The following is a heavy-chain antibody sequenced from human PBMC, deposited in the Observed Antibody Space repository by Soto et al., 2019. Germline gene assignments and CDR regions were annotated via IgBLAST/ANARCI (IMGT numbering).Heavy chain of an antibody. J-gene: IGHJ5*02. D-gene: IGHD3-3*01. Sequence: SETLSLTCAVYGGSFSGYYWSWIRQPPGKGLEWIGEINHSGSTNYNPSLKSRVTISVDTSKNQFSLKLSSVTAADTAVYYCARHTYYDFWSGYPIGFDPWGQGTLVTVSS. CDR3: ARHTYYDFWSGYPIGFDP. CDR2: INHSGST. CDR1: GGSFSGYY. V-gene: IGHV4-34*01.